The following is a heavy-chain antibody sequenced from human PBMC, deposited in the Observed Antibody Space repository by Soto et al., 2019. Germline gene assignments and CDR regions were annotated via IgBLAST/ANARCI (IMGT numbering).Heavy chain of an antibody. D-gene: IGHD2-15*01. CDR2: TRRKSAGGTT. CDR3: TSNRLDQCNGGSCYLNY. V-gene: IGHV3-49*04. Sequence: EVQVVESGGGLVQPGRSLRLSCSASGFSFGDYGMSWVRQAPGKGLEWVGFTRRKSAGGTTEYAASVKGRFTISGDDSKSIAYLQMNNLNTEDTAVYYCTSNRLDQCNGGSCYLNYWGQGTLVTVSS. CDR1: GFSFGDYG. J-gene: IGHJ4*02.